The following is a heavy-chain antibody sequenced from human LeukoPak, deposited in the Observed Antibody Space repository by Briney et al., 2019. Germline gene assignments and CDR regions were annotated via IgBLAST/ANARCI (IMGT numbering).Heavy chain of an antibody. V-gene: IGHV4-4*02. CDR2: IYHSGST. D-gene: IGHD2-15*01. CDR1: GGSISSSNW. J-gene: IGHJ4*02. CDR3: ARVECSGGTCYPFDY. Sequence: SETLSLTCAVSGGSISSSNWWSWVRQPPGKGLEWIGEIYHSGSTNYNPSLKSRVTISVDKSKNQFSLKLSSVTAADTAVYYCARVECSGGTCYPFDYWGQGSLVTVSS.